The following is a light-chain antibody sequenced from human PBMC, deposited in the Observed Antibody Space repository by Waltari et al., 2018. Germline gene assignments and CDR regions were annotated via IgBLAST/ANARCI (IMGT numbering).Light chain of an antibody. CDR1: RVRSYF. V-gene: IGLV3-19*01. CDR3: NCRDTSGNLL. J-gene: IGLJ2*01. Sequence: SELTQDPAVSVALGQTVTITCPGGRVRSYFAGWYQQKPGQAPLFVFYGQNKRPSGIPDRFSGSSSGNTASLTITGAQAEDEADYYCNCRDTSGNLLFGGGTKLTVL. CDR2: GQN.